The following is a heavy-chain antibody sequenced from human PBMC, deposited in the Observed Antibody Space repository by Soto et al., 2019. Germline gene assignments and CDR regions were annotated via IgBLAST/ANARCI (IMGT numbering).Heavy chain of an antibody. CDR2: ISDSGSKT. J-gene: IGHJ4*02. D-gene: IGHD1-1*01. V-gene: IGHV3-23*01. CDR1: GITFSTSV. Sequence: PGGSLRLSCVASGITFSTSVMGWVRQAPGKGLEWVSMISDSGSKTYYTDSVKGRFTISRDNSQNTLYLQMNSLRAEDTAVYYCAKEKPTTPCFDFWGQGTLVTVSS. CDR3: AKEKPTTPCFDF.